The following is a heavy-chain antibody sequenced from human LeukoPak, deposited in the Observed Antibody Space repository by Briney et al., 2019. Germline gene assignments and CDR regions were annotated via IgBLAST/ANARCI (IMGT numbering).Heavy chain of an antibody. Sequence: GGSLRLSCAASGFTFSSYAMSWVRQAPGKGLEWVSAISGSGGSTYYADSVKGRFTISRDNSKNTLYLQMNSLRAEDTAVYYCAGGYYVFWVVYYTPFDYWGQGTLVTVSS. CDR2: ISGSGGST. V-gene: IGHV3-23*01. CDR3: AGGYYVFWVVYYTPFDY. CDR1: GFTFSSYA. J-gene: IGHJ4*02. D-gene: IGHD3-3*01.